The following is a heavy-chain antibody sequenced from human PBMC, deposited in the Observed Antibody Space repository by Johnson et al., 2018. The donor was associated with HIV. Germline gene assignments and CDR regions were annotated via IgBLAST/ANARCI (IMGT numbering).Heavy chain of an antibody. CDR1: GFTFSNAW. D-gene: IGHD3-10*01. V-gene: IGHV3-15*01. CDR3: ATLGGWIGPRDAFDI. J-gene: IGHJ3*02. CDR2: IKSKTDGGTT. Sequence: VQLVESGGGVVQPGRSLRLSCAASGFTFSNAWMSWVRQAPGKGLEWVGRIKSKTDGGTTDYAAPVKGRFSISKDDSKNTLYLKMNSLKIGDTAVYYCATLGGWIGPRDAFDIWGQGTMVTVSS.